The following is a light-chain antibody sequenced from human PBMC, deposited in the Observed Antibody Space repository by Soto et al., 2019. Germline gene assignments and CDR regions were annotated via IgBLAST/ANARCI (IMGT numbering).Light chain of an antibody. CDR3: ASWDDSLNGWV. V-gene: IGLV1-44*01. J-gene: IGLJ3*02. CDR1: SSNIGSNP. CDR2: SNS. Sequence: LTQPPSASGTPGQRVIISCSGSSSNIGSNPVNWYQQLPGTAPKLLIYSNSQRPSGVPDRFSGSKSGTSASLAISGLQSEDEADYYCASWDDSLNGWVFGGGTKLTVL.